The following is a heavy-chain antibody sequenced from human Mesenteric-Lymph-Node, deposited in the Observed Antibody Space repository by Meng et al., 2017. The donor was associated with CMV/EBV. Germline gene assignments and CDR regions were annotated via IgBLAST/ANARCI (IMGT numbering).Heavy chain of an antibody. CDR2: ISYSGST. V-gene: IGHV4-38-2*02. CDR3: AGSQYTNRRHYY. J-gene: IGHJ4*02. Sequence: SETLSLTCTVSGYSISSGFYWGWLRRPPGKGLEWIGSISYSGSTFYNPSLKRRATIANDSSKNQFSLQLSAVTAADTAVYYCAGSQYTNRRHYYWGQGMLVTVSS. CDR1: GYSISSGFY. D-gene: IGHD6-13*01.